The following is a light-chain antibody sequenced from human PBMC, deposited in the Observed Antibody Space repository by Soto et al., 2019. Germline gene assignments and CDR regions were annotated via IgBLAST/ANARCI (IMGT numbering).Light chain of an antibody. CDR2: TYN. V-gene: IGLV1-44*01. Sequence: QSVLTQPPSASGTPGQRVTISCSGSSSNVGRNTVNWYQQFPGAAPKLLIYTYNQRPSGVPDRFSGSRSGTSASLAISGLQSEDEADYYCAAWDDSLNGQVFGGGTKLTVL. J-gene: IGLJ2*01. CDR1: SSNVGRNT. CDR3: AAWDDSLNGQV.